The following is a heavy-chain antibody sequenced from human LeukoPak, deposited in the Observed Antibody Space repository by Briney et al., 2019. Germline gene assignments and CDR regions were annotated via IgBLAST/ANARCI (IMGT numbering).Heavy chain of an antibody. Sequence: PGGSLRLSCAVSGFTFSHYAMSWIRQAPGKGLEWVSGISANDFTKDYADSVKGRVTISRDNSKNTVFLQLNSLRADDTAIYYCAKGGLAVTEDAFEVWGQGTMVTVSS. D-gene: IGHD3-16*01. CDR1: GFTFSHYA. CDR2: ISANDFTK. J-gene: IGHJ3*01. V-gene: IGHV3-23*01. CDR3: AKGGLAVTEDAFEV.